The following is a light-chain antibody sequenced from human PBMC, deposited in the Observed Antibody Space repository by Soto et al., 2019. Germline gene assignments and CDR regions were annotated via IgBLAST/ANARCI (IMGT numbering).Light chain of an antibody. CDR2: AAS. Sequence: DIQLTQSPSFLSASVGDIVTITCRASQGISSYLAWYQQTPGKATKLLIYAASTLQSGVPLRVSGSGSGTSVTLTISSLQTEDFATYYCQQLLSYPITFGQGTRLEIK. J-gene: IGKJ5*01. CDR3: QQLLSYPIT. V-gene: IGKV1-9*01. CDR1: QGISSY.